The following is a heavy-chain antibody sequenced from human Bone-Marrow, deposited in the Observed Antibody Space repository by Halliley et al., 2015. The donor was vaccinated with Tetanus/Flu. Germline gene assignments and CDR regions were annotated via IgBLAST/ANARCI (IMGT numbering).Heavy chain of an antibody. CDR2: MFDTGST. J-gene: IGHJ4*02. Sequence: TLSLTCTVSGGSIYSGSYYWTWIRQYPGKGLEWIGYMFDTGSTYYNPSLKSRVTISADTSKNQFSLRLSFVTAGDTAVYYCARGEGTFWVDSWGPGTLVTVSS. CDR3: ARGEGTFWVDS. D-gene: IGHD3-10*01. CDR1: GGSIYSGSYY. V-gene: IGHV4-31*03.